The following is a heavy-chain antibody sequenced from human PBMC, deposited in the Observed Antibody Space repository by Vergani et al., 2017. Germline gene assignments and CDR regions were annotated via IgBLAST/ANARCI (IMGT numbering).Heavy chain of an antibody. CDR3: ARELGPVPLYDFDY. J-gene: IGHJ4*02. V-gene: IGHV3-11*01. D-gene: IGHD5/OR15-5a*01. CDR2: ISSSGSTI. CDR1: GFTFNDYY. Sequence: QVQLVESGGGLVKPGGSLRLSCTASGFTFNDYYMSWIRQAPGKGLEWVSYISSSGSTIYSADSVKGRFTISRDNAKNSLYLQMNSLRVEDTAVYYCARELGPVPLYDFDYWGQGTLVTVSS.